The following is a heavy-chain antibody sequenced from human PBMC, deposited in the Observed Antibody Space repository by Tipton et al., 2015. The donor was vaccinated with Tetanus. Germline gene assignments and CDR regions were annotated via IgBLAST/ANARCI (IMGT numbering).Heavy chain of an antibody. CDR3: ARRLIQNWFDP. V-gene: IGHV4-31*03. J-gene: IGHJ5*02. D-gene: IGHD2-8*01. CDR2: IYYTGNT. Sequence: TLSLTCTVSGGSIRSGGYYWTWIRQHPERGLEWLGHIYYTGNTYYNPSLKSRVTISVDTSKDQFSLNLTTVTAADTAVYYCARRLIQNWFDPWGQGTLVTVSS. CDR1: GGSIRSGGYY.